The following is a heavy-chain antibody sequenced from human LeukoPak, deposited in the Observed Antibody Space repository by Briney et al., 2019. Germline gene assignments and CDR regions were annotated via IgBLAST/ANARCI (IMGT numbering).Heavy chain of an antibody. D-gene: IGHD3-22*01. Sequence: GASVKVSCKASGYTFTGYYMHWVRQAPGQGLEWMGWINPNSGGTNYAQKFQGRVTMTRDTSISTAYMELSRLRSDDTAVYYCARDSSTGYYDSRFRLYYYYMDVWGKGTTVTVSS. V-gene: IGHV1-2*02. J-gene: IGHJ6*03. CDR1: GYTFTGYY. CDR2: INPNSGGT. CDR3: ARDSSTGYYDSRFRLYYYYMDV.